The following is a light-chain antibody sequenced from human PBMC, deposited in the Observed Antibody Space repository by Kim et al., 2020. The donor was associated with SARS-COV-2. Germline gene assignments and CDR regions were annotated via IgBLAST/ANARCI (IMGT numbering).Light chain of an antibody. J-gene: IGKJ1*01. CDR1: QSISRY. Sequence: ASVGDRVTITCRASQSISRYFNWYQQKPGEAPKLLIYGASSLQSGVPSRFSGGGSGTDFTLTNSSLQPEDFATYYCQQSFSTPPTFGQGTKVDIK. CDR2: GAS. CDR3: QQSFSTPPT. V-gene: IGKV1-39*01.